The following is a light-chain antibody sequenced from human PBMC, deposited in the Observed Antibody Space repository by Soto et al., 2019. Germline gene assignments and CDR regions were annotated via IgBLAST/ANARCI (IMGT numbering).Light chain of an antibody. Sequence: DIQMTQSPSTLSASVGDRVTITCRASQGISSWLAWYQQKPGKAPKLLIYEVSSLESGVPSRFSGSGSGTEFTLTISSLQPDDFATYYCQHYNSYLATFGQGTKVEIK. V-gene: IGKV1-5*03. J-gene: IGKJ1*01. CDR2: EVS. CDR1: QGISSW. CDR3: QHYNSYLAT.